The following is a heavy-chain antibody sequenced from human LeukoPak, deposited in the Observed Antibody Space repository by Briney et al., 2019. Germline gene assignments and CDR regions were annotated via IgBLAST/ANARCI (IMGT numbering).Heavy chain of an antibody. J-gene: IGHJ4*02. CDR3: ANPIAVAGTGSGY. CDR1: GFTFSSYA. Sequence: GGSLTLSCAASGFTFSSYAMSWVRQAPGKGLEWVSAISGSGGSTYYADSVKGRFTISRDNSKNTLYLQMNSLRAEDTAVYYCANPIAVAGTGSGYWGQGTLVTVSS. CDR2: ISGSGGST. D-gene: IGHD6-19*01. V-gene: IGHV3-23*01.